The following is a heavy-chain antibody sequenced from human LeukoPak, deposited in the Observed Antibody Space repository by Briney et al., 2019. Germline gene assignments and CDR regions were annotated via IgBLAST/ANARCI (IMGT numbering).Heavy chain of an antibody. CDR1: GFTFSSYS. V-gene: IGHV3-48*04. D-gene: IGHD6-13*01. CDR3: AMGYSSSNDY. CDR2: ISSSGSTI. J-gene: IGHJ4*02. Sequence: GGSLRLSCAASGFTFSSYSMNWVRQAPGKGLEWVSYISSSGSTIYYADSVKGRFTISRDNAKNTLYLQMNSLRAEDTAVYYCAMGYSSSNDYWGQGTLVTVSS.